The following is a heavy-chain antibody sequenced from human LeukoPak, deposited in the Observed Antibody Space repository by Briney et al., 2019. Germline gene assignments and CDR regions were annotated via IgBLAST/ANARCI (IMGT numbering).Heavy chain of an antibody. D-gene: IGHD2-15*01. J-gene: IGHJ4*02. CDR1: GVSISSGGYY. V-gene: IGHV4-31*03. Sequence: PSETLSLTCTVSGVSISSGGYYWSWIRQHPGKGLEWIGYIYYSGSTYYNPSLKSRVTISVDTSKNQFSLKLSSMTAADTAVYYCASLKGYCSGGSCYYFDYWGQGTLVTVSS. CDR2: IYYSGST. CDR3: ASLKGYCSGGSCYYFDY.